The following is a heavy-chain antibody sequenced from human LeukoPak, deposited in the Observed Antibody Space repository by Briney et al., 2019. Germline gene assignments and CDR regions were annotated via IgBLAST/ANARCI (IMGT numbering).Heavy chain of an antibody. CDR1: GYTFTGYY. Sequence: ASVKVSCKASGYTFTGYYMHWVRQAPGQGLEWMGWINPNSGGTNYAQKFQGRVTMTRDTSISTAYMELSRLRSDDTAVYYCARGTPTRLRYFDWLVPFDYWGQGTLVTVSS. CDR2: INPNSGGT. V-gene: IGHV1-2*02. D-gene: IGHD3-9*01. CDR3: ARGTPTRLRYFDWLVPFDY. J-gene: IGHJ4*02.